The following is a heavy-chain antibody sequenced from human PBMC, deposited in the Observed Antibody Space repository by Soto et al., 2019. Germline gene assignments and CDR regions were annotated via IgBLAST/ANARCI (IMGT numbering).Heavy chain of an antibody. CDR3: ARRGGHGVAFDY. V-gene: IGHV4-39*01. CDR1: GGSISSSSYY. J-gene: IGHJ4*02. D-gene: IGHD3-16*01. Sequence: QLQLQESGPGLVKPSETLSLTCSVSGGSISSSSYYWGWIRQPPGKGLERIGGIYYSGTTYYNPSLKSRVTISVDTSKNQFSLKLNFVTAADAAVYFCARRGGHGVAFDYWGQGTLVTVSS. CDR2: IYYSGTT.